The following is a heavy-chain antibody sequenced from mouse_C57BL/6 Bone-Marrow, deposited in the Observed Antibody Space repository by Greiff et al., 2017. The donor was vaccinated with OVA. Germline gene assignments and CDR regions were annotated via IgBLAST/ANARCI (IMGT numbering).Heavy chain of an antibody. CDR3: ARSTYYAMDY. CDR2: IYPGGGYT. Sequence: VQLQESGAELVRPGTSVKMSCKASGYTFTNYWIGWAKQRPGHGLEWIGDIYPGGGYTNYNEKFKGKATLTADKSSSTAYMQFSSLTSEDSAIYYCARSTYYAMDYWGQGTSVTGSS. V-gene: IGHV1-63*01. CDR1: GYTFTNYW. J-gene: IGHJ4*01.